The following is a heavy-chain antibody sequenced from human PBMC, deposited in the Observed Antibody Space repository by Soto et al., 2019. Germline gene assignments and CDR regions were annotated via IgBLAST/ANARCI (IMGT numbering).Heavy chain of an antibody. V-gene: IGHV3-48*03. CDR1: GFTFSSYE. D-gene: IGHD3-16*02. J-gene: IGHJ4*02. Sequence: GGSLRLSCAASGFTFSSYEMNWGRQAPGKGLEWVSYISSSGSTIYYADSVKGRFTISRDNAKNSLYLQMNSLRAEDTAVYYCARQNTSYDYVWGSYRYLCYFDYWGQGTLVTVSS. CDR3: ARQNTSYDYVWGSYRYLCYFDY. CDR2: ISSSGSTI.